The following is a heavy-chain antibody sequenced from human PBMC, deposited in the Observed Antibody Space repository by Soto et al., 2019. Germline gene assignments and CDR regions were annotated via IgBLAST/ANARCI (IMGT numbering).Heavy chain of an antibody. CDR1: GGSIISSSYY. V-gene: IGHV4-39*07. CDR3: ATMGTPATGLYFFDY. CDR2: IYYSGST. D-gene: IGHD2-15*01. J-gene: IGHJ4*02. Sequence: SETLSLTCTVSGGSIISSSYYWGWVRKPPGKGLEWIGSIYYSGSTNYNPSLKSRVTISVDTSKNQFSLKLSSVTAADTAVYYCATMGTPATGLYFFDYWGQGSSVTSPQ.